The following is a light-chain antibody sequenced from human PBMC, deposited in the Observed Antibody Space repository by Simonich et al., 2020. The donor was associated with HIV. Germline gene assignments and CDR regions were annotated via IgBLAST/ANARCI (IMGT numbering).Light chain of an antibody. CDR3: QQYYSTPT. Sequence: DIQMTQSPSSLSASVGDRVTITCRSSQDISNSLYLYHQKPGKAPKLLLYAASRLESGVPSRFSGSGSGTDYTLTISSLQPEDFAAYYCQQYYSTPTFGGGTKVEIK. CDR2: AAS. V-gene: IGKV1-NL1*01. J-gene: IGKJ4*01. CDR1: QDISNS.